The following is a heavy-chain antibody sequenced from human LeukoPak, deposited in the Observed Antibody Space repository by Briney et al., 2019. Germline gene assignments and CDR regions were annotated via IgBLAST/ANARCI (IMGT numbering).Heavy chain of an antibody. V-gene: IGHV3-33*01. CDR2: IYYDGNTK. CDR3: ARAGEDFDY. D-gene: IGHD4-17*01. Sequence: GGSLRLSCAASGFTFSTYVMHWVRQAPGKGLEWVALIYYDGNTKYYADSVKGRFTIARDNSRDTLYLQMNSLRAEDTALYYCARAGEDFDYWGQGTLVTVSS. CDR1: GFTFSTYV. J-gene: IGHJ4*02.